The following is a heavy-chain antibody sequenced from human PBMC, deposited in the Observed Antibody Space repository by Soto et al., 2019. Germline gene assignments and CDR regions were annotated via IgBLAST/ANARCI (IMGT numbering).Heavy chain of an antibody. CDR2: ISWNSGSI. V-gene: IGHV3-9*01. D-gene: IGHD2-2*01. J-gene: IGHJ6*03. CDR1: GFTFDDYA. CDR3: AKDKGVVPAYMDV. Sequence: GGSLRLSCAASGFTFDDYAMHWVRQAPGKGLEWVSGISWNSGSIGYADSVKGRFTISRDNAKNSLYLQMNSLRAEDTALYYCAKDKGVVPAYMDVWGKGTTVTVSS.